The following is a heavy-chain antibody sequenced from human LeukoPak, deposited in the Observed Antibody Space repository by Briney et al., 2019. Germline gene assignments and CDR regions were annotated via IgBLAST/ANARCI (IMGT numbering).Heavy chain of an antibody. V-gene: IGHV2-5*02. Sequence: SGPTLVNPTQTLTLTCTFSGFSLSTSGVGVGWIRQPPGKALEWLALIYWDDDKSYSPSLKRRLTITKDTSKNQVVLTMTHMDPVDTATYYCAHRRFLGAVAGNFDYWGQGTLVTVSS. J-gene: IGHJ4*02. D-gene: IGHD6-19*01. CDR2: IYWDDDK. CDR3: AHRRFLGAVAGNFDY. CDR1: GFSLSTSGVG.